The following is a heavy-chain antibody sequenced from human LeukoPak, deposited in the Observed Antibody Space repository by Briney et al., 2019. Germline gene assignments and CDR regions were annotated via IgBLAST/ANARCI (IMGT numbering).Heavy chain of an antibody. CDR2: IYHSGST. CDR1: GGSISSSNW. CDR3: ARGSAYDYVWGSYRYGYDY. Sequence: SETLSLTCAVSGGSISSSNWWSWVRQPPGKGLEWIGEIYHSGSTNYNPSLKSRVTISVDKSKNQFSLKLSSVTAADTAVYYCARGSAYDYVWGSYRYGYDYWGQGTLVTVSS. J-gene: IGHJ4*02. D-gene: IGHD3-16*02. V-gene: IGHV4-4*02.